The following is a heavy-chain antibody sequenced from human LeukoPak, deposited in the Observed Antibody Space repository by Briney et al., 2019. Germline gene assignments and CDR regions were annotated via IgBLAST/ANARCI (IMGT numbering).Heavy chain of an antibody. V-gene: IGHV3-7*03. CDR2: IKQDGSEK. CDR1: GFTFSNYW. CDR3: ARMLVTHLDY. J-gene: IGHJ4*02. D-gene: IGHD4-23*01. Sequence: GGSLRLSCAASGFTFSNYWMSWVRQAPGKGREWVANIKQDGSEKYYVDSVKGRFTISRDNAKNSLYLQMNSLRAEDTAVYYCARMLVTHLDYWGQGTLVTVSS.